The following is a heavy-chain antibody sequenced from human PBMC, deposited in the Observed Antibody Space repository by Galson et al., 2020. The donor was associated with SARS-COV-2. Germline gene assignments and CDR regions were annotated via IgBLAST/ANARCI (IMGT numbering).Heavy chain of an antibody. D-gene: IGHD2-15*01. CDR3: DQRRCGGGTCKHDVADY. CDR2: PHSDDDK. J-gene: IGHJ4*02. CDR1: GFSPSTSGVG. V-gene: IGHV2-5*02. Sequence: SGPTLVKPTHTLTLTCTFSGFSPSTSGVGVGWIRQPPGKALARLAPPHSDDDKRYSPSLKSRLTITKDTSKNQVVLTMTDMDPIDTATYSCDQRRCGGGTCKHDVADYWGQGILVTVSS.